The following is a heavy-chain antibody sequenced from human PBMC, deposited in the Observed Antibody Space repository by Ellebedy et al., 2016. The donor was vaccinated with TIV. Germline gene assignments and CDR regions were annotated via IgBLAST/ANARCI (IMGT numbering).Heavy chain of an antibody. CDR3: ARGLARDY. CDR1: GDSVSGYY. Sequence: MPSETLSLTCTVSGDSVSGYYWSWIRQPPGKGLEWIGEITHSGSTNYNPSLKSRVTISVDTSKNQFSLNLSSVTAADTAVYYCARGLARDYWGQGTLVTVSS. CDR2: ITHSGST. J-gene: IGHJ4*02. V-gene: IGHV4-34*01.